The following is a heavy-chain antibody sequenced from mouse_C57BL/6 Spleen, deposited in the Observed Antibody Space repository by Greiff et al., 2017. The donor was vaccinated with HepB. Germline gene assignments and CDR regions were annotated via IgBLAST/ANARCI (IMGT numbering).Heavy chain of an antibody. CDR1: GFTFTSYW. V-gene: IGHV1-53*01. Sequence: QVKLLQSGTELVKPGASLKLSCNASGFTFTSYWMHWVRQRPGQGLEWIGNINPSNGGTNYNEKFKSKATLTIDKSSSTVYMQLNSLTSEDSALYYCARFYDGLYFDDWGKGTTLTVSS. CDR2: INPSNGGT. CDR3: ARFYDGLYFDD. J-gene: IGHJ2*01. D-gene: IGHD2-3*01.